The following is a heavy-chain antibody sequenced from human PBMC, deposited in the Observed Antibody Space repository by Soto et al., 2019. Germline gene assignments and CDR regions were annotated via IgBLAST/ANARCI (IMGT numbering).Heavy chain of an antibody. CDR1: GFTFSSYA. D-gene: IGHD3-16*01. J-gene: IGHJ4*02. CDR2: ISYDGSNK. V-gene: IGHV3-30-3*02. CDR3: AKRFGESLGHLDY. Sequence: GGSLRLSCAASGFTFSSYAMHWVRQAPGKGLEWVAVISYDGSNKYYADSVKGRFTISRDNSKNKLYLQMNSLRGEDTAVYYCAKRFGESLGHLDYWGQGTLVTVSS.